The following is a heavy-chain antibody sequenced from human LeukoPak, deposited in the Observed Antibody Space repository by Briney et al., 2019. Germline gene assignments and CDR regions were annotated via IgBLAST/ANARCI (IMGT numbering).Heavy chain of an antibody. CDR1: GFTFSTYS. CDR2: ILSGGSKQ. V-gene: IGHV3-30*03. D-gene: IGHD5-24*01. J-gene: IGHJ4*02. Sequence: PGRSLRLSCAASGFTFSTYSMHWVRQAPGKGLEWVAVILSGGSKQYYADSVKGRFTIARDNSKNTVYLQMNSLRAEDTAVFYCMATPIDHWGQGSLVTVSS. CDR3: MATPIDH.